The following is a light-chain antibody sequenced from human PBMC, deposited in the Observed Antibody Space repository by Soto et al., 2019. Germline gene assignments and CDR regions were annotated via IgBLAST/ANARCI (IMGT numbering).Light chain of an antibody. CDR2: GDS. V-gene: IGKV1-5*01. CDR3: QQYNSYSLT. J-gene: IGKJ4*01. CDR1: QSVTSS. Sequence: DIQMTQSPSTLSASVEDRVTITCRASQSVTSSLAWYQQKPGKAPKLLIYGDSNLESGVPSRYSGSGSGTEFTLTGRSLQPDDVETYYCQQYNSYSLTFGGGTTVEIK.